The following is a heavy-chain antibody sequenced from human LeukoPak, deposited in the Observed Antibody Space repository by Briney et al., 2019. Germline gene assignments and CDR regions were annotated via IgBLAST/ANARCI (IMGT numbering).Heavy chain of an antibody. CDR2: ISSDGNIK. Sequence: GGSLRLSCAASGFTLSSSAMHWVRQAPGKGLEWVAVISSDGNIKYYTDSVKGRFTISRDNSKNTLYLQMSSLRAEDTAVYYCARGWLAETTVVTPYNYWGQGTLVTVSS. J-gene: IGHJ4*02. V-gene: IGHV3-30-3*01. CDR1: GFTLSSSA. D-gene: IGHD4-23*01. CDR3: ARGWLAETTVVTPYNY.